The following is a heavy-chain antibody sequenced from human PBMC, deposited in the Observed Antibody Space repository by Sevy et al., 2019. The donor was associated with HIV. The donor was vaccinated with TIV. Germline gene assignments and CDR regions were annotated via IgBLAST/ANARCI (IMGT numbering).Heavy chain of an antibody. CDR2: ISGTGSST. CDR3: AQALNPALESMIEVIFRTLKGFDV. D-gene: IGHD3-22*01. Sequence: GGSLRLSCAASGFTFNTHAMNWVRQAPGKGLEWVSVISGTGSSTYFADSVKGWFTISRDNSKNTLYLQMNSLRDDDTAVYYCAQALNPALESMIEVIFRTLKGFDVWGQGKMVTGS. V-gene: IGHV3-23*01. CDR1: GFTFNTHA. J-gene: IGHJ3*01.